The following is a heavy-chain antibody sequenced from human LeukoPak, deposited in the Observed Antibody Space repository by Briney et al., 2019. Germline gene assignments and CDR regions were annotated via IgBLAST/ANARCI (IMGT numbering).Heavy chain of an antibody. CDR3: TTGYYYGSGSYYNPKYFLH. Sequence: GGSLRLSCAASGFTFSNVWMSWVRQAPGKGLEWVGRIISKTDGGTTDYAALVKGRFTISRDDSKNTLYLQMNSLKTEDTAVYYCTTGYYYGSGSYYNPKYFLHWGQGTLVTVSS. CDR2: IISKTDGGTT. J-gene: IGHJ1*01. D-gene: IGHD3-10*01. CDR1: GFTFSNVW. V-gene: IGHV3-15*01.